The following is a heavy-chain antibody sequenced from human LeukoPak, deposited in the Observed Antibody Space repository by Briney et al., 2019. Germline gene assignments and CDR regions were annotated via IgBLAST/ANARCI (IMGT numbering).Heavy chain of an antibody. J-gene: IGHJ6*03. V-gene: IGHV4-59*01. D-gene: IGHD5-18*01. CDR2: IYYTGST. Sequence: SETLSLTCTLSGGSISTYYWSWVRQPPGKGLEWIGYIYYTGSTDYNPSLKSRVTISVDTSKNQFSLKLSSVTAADTAVYYCARETRGYSYGYRHYYYMDVWGKGTTVTISS. CDR3: ARETRGYSYGYRHYYYMDV. CDR1: GGSISTYY.